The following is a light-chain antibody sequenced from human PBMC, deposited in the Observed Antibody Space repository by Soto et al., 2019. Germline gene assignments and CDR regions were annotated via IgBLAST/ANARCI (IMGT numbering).Light chain of an antibody. CDR2: SNT. CDR1: NSNIGAGFG. J-gene: IGLJ2*01. CDR3: QSFDINVLALI. V-gene: IGLV1-40*01. Sequence: QLVLTQPPSVSGAPGQRVTSTCTGSNSNIGAGFGVQWYQQFPRTAPRLLIYSNTNRPSGVPDRFSASKSGTSASLAITGLRAEDEADYYCQSFDINVLALIFGVGNKLTVL.